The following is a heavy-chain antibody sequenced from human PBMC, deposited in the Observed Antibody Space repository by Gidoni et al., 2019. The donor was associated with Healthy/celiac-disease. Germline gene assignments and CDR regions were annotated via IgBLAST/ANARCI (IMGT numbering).Heavy chain of an antibody. D-gene: IGHD3-10*01. CDR2: ISGSGGST. CDR3: ATAWMVRGASRRLPYYGMDV. Sequence: EVQLLESGGGLVQPGGSLRLSCAASGFTFSSYAMSWVRQAPGKGLEWVSAISGSGGSTYYADSVKGRFTISRDNSKNTLYLQMNSLRAEDTAVYYCATAWMVRGASRRLPYYGMDVWGQGTTVTVSS. J-gene: IGHJ6*02. V-gene: IGHV3-23*01. CDR1: GFTFSSYA.